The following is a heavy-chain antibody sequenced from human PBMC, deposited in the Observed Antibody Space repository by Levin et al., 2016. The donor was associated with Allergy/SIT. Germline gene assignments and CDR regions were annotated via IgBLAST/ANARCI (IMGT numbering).Heavy chain of an antibody. CDR2: IRYDGSNK. CDR3: AKVIRGDYAPYYYYYYGMDV. Sequence: GGSLRLSCAASGFTFSSYGMHWVRQAPGKGLEWVAFIRYDGSNKYYADSVKGRFTISRDNSKNTLYLQMNSLRAEDTAVYYCAKVIRGDYAPYYYYYYGMDVWGQGTTVTVSS. J-gene: IGHJ6*02. V-gene: IGHV3-30*02. D-gene: IGHD4-17*01. CDR1: GFTFSSYG.